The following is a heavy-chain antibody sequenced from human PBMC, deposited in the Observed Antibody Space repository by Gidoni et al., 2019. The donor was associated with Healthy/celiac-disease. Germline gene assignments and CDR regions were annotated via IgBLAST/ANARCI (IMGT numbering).Heavy chain of an antibody. D-gene: IGHD2-2*01. J-gene: IGHJ5*02. CDR1: GGTFSSYA. V-gene: IGHV1-69*06. CDR3: ARDYCSSTSCYGWFDP. Sequence: QVQLVQSGAEVKKPGSSVTVSCKSSGGTFSSYAIRWVRQAPGQGLEWMGGIIPIFGTANYAQKFQGRVTITADKSTSTAYMELSSLRSEDTAVYYCARDYCSSTSCYGWFDPWGQGTLVTVSS. CDR2: IIPIFGTA.